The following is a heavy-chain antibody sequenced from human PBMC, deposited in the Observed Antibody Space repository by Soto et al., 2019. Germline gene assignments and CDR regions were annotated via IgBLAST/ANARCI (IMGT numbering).Heavy chain of an antibody. D-gene: IGHD2-21*01. CDR1: GGSISSYY. Sequence: QVQLQESGPGLVKPSETLSLTCTVSGGSISSYYWSWIRQPPGKGLEWIGYIYYSGSTNYNPSLKSRVTISVDTSKNQFSLKLSSVTAADTAVYYCARGIRRPLRLDYWGQGTLVTVSS. CDR2: IYYSGST. CDR3: ARGIRRPLRLDY. V-gene: IGHV4-59*01. J-gene: IGHJ4*02.